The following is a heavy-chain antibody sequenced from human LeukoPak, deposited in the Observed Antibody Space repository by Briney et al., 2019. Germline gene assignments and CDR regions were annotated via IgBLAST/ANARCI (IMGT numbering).Heavy chain of an antibody. V-gene: IGHV1-69*05. CDR2: IIPIFGTA. CDR3: AREQAKWELPERGAFDI. D-gene: IGHD1-26*01. Sequence: SVKVSCKASGGTFNSYAISWVRQAPGQGLEWMGGIIPIFGTANYEQKFQGRVTITTDESTSTAYMELSSLRSEDTAVYYCAREQAKWELPERGAFDIWGQGTMVTVSS. J-gene: IGHJ3*02. CDR1: GGTFNSYA.